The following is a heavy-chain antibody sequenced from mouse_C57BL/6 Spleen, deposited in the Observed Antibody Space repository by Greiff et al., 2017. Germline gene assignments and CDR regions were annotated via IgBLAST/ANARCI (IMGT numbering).Heavy chain of an antibody. V-gene: IGHV1-26*01. CDR2: INPNNGGT. Sequence: VQLQQSGPELVKPGASVKISCKASGYTFTDYYMNWVKQSPGKSLEWIGDINPNNGGTSYNQKFKGKATLTVDKSSSTAYMELRSLTSEDSAVYYCAIGSDIYDGYWFAYWGQGTLVTVSA. CDR3: AIGSDIYDGYWFAY. D-gene: IGHD2-3*01. CDR1: GYTFTDYY. J-gene: IGHJ3*01.